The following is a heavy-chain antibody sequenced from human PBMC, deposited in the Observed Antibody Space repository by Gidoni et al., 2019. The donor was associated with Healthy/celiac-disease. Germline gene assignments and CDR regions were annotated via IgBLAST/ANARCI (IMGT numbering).Heavy chain of an antibody. Sequence: EVQLVESGGGLVQPGGSLSLSCAASGFPVSSNYMSWVRQAPGKGLELVSVIYSGGSTYYADSVKGRFTISRDNSKNTLYLQMNSLRAEDTAVYYCARDRLTLGSLYYYYGMDVWGQGTTVTVSS. CDR3: ARDRLTLGSLYYYYGMDV. V-gene: IGHV3-66*01. D-gene: IGHD7-27*01. CDR2: IYSGGST. CDR1: GFPVSSNY. J-gene: IGHJ6*02.